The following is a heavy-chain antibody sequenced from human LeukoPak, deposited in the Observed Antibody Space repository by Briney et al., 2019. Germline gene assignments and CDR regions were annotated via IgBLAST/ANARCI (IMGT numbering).Heavy chain of an antibody. Sequence: ASVKVSCKASGYTFTAYYIHWVRQAPGQGLEGMGWMNPDSGGTNYAQRFQGRVTMSRDTSISTVYMELSGLRSDDTAVYYCTRTDAGYSSSWYGNWGQGTLVTVSS. J-gene: IGHJ4*02. D-gene: IGHD6-13*01. CDR2: MNPDSGGT. V-gene: IGHV1-2*02. CDR3: TRTDAGYSSSWYGN. CDR1: GYTFTAYY.